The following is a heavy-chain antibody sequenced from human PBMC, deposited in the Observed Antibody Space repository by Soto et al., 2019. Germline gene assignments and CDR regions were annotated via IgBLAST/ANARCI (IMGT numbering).Heavy chain of an antibody. D-gene: IGHD3-9*01. J-gene: IGHJ4*02. Sequence: GGSLRLSCAASGFIFKVYWMHWVRQSPGKGLVWISRIYNDGTYSDYADSVRGRFTISRDNVNDTLYLQMNNLRAEDSGLYYCTRGPRPISTGTEAYWVQGTQVTVSS. CDR2: IYNDGTYS. CDR1: GFIFKVYW. V-gene: IGHV3-74*01. CDR3: TRGPRPISTGTEAY.